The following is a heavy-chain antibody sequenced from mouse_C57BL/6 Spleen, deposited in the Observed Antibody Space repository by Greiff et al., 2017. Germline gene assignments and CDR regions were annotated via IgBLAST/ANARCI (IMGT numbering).Heavy chain of an antibody. CDR1: GYTFTDYY. CDR3: ARSGYGAIDY. Sequence: EVQGVESGPVLVKPGASVKMSCKASGYTFTDYYMNWVKQSHGKSLEWIGVINPYNGGTSYNQKFKGKATLTVDKSSSTAYMELNSLTSEDSAVYYCARSGYGAIDYWGQGTSVTVSS. V-gene: IGHV1-19*01. CDR2: INPYNGGT. D-gene: IGHD2-2*01. J-gene: IGHJ4*01.